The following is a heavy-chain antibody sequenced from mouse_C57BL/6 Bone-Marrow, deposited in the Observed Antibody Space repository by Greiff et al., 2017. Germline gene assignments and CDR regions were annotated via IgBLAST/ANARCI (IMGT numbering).Heavy chain of an antibody. CDR3: AREGDAMDY. V-gene: IGHV1-64*01. CDR1: GYTFTSYC. J-gene: IGHJ4*01. Sequence: QVQLQQPGAELVKPGASVKLSCKASGYTFTSYCMHWVKQRPGQGLEWIGMIYPNSGSTNYNEKFKSKATLTVDKSSSTAYMQLNSLTSEDSAVYYCAREGDAMDYWGQGTSVTVSS. CDR2: IYPNSGST.